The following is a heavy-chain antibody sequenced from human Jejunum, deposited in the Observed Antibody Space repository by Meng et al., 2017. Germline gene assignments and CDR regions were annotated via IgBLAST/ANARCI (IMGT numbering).Heavy chain of an antibody. D-gene: IGHD1-1*01. Sequence: GGSLRLSCAASGFTFSNYAMHWVRQAPGKGLDFVSVINNDAGLTHYGNSVKGRFTTSRDNSENMLYLHMGSLKTEDMAVYYCVSEHLERRTAFDVWGQGTMVTVSS. CDR2: INNDAGLT. J-gene: IGHJ3*01. CDR1: GFTFSNYA. V-gene: IGHV3-64*01. CDR3: VSEHLERRTAFDV.